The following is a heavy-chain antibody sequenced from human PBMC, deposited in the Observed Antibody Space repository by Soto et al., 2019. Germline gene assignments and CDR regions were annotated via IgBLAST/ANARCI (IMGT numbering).Heavy chain of an antibody. CDR3: AGGNWDPPPRRSYYGMDV. V-gene: IGHV1-69*01. CDR2: IIPIFGTA. J-gene: IGHJ6*02. Sequence: QVQLVQSGAEVKKPGSSVKVSCKASGGTFSSYAISWVRQAPGQGLEWMGGIIPIFGTANYAQKFQGRVTITADESTRHANMEPSSLGSEGPGGYFWAGGNWDPPPRRSYYGMDVWGQGTTVTVSS. CDR1: GGTFSSYA. D-gene: IGHD1-1*01.